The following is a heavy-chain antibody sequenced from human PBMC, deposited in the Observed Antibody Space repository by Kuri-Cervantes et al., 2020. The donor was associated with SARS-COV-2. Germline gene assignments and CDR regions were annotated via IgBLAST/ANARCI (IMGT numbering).Heavy chain of an antibody. V-gene: IGHV1-69*01. Sequence: GGSLRLSCKASGGTFSSYAISWVRQAPGQGLEWMGGIIPIFGTANYAQKFQGRVTITADESTSTAYMELSSLRSEDTAVYYCASDRSGYYYPIRAFDIWGQGTMVTVSS. D-gene: IGHD3-22*01. J-gene: IGHJ3*02. CDR1: GGTFSSYA. CDR3: ASDRSGYYYPIRAFDI. CDR2: IIPIFGTA.